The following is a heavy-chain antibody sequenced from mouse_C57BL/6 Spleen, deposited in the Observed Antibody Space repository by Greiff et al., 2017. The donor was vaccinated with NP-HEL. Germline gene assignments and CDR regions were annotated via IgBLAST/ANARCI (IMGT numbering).Heavy chain of an antibody. J-gene: IGHJ4*01. Sequence: VKLQESGPGLVQPSQSLSITCTVSGFSLTSYGVHWVRQSPGKGLEWLGVIWKGGSTDYNAAFMSRLSITKDNSKSQVFFKMNSLQADDTAIYYCANGYEGAMDYWGQGTSVTSPQ. CDR2: IWKGGST. V-gene: IGHV2-5*01. CDR3: ANGYEGAMDY. D-gene: IGHD2-2*01. CDR1: GFSLTSYG.